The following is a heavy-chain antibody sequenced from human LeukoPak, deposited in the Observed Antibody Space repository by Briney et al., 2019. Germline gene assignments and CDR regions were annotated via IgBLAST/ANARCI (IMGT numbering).Heavy chain of an antibody. CDR3: AKSIAAAGDFDY. CDR1: GFTFDDYG. D-gene: IGHD6-13*01. J-gene: IGHJ4*02. CDR2: INWNGGST. Sequence: GGSLRLSCAASGFTFDDYGMSWVRHAPGKGLEWVSGINWNGGSTGYADSVKGRFTISRDNAKNSLYLQMNSLRAEDTAVYYCAKSIAAAGDFDYWGQGTLVTVSS. V-gene: IGHV3-20*04.